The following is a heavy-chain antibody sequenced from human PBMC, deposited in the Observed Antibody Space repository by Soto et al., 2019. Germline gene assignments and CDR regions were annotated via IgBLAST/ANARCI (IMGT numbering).Heavy chain of an antibody. CDR1: GGTFSSYT. V-gene: IGHV1-69*02. CDR2: IIPILDIA. D-gene: IGHD2-2*01. J-gene: IGHJ4*02. CDR3: ARVPTGYCSSTSCSHYDY. Sequence: QVQLVQSGAEVKKPGSSVNVSCKASGGTFSSYTIGWVRQAPGQGLEWMGRIIPILDIAYYAQKFQDRVTSTADKSTGTAYMELSSLRSEDTAVYYCARVPTGYCSSTSCSHYDYWGQGTLVTVSS.